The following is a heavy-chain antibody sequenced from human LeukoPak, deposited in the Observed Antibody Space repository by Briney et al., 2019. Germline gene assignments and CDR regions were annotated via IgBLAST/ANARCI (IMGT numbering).Heavy chain of an antibody. V-gene: IGHV3-21*01. CDR2: ISSSSSHI. J-gene: IGHJ4*02. D-gene: IGHD3-22*01. Sequence: PGGSLRLSCAASGLTFSSCSMIWVRQAPGKGLEWVSSISSSSSHIYYADSVKGRFTISRDNAKNSLYLQMNSLRAEDTAVYYCARDSTARNIGFYYYDSSGSFDYWGQGTLGTVSS. CDR3: ARDSTARNIGFYYYDSSGSFDY. CDR1: GLTFSSCS.